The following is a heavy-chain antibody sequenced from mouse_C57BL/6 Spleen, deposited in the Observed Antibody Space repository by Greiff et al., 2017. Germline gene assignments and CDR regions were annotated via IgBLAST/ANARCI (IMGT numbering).Heavy chain of an antibody. J-gene: IGHJ2*01. CDR3: AREGDWDGGYYFDY. CDR2: IYPGDGDT. D-gene: IGHD4-1*01. CDR1: GYAFSSSW. Sequence: VQLQQSGPELVKPGASVKISCKASGYAFSSSWMNWVKQRPGKGLEWIGRIYPGDGDTNYNGKFKGKATLTADKSSSTAYMQLSSLTSEDSAVYVCAREGDWDGGYYFDYWGQGTTLTVSS. V-gene: IGHV1-82*01.